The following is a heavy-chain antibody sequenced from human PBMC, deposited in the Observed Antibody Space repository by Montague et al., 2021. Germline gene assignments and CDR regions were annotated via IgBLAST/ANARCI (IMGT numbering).Heavy chain of an antibody. CDR2: IGTAGDT. D-gene: IGHD3-22*01. CDR3: ARGAHSSGYYGYYYYYGMDV. CDR1: GFTFSSYD. J-gene: IGHJ6*02. Sequence: SLSLSLSASGFTFSSYDMHWVRQATGKGLEWVSAIGTAGDTYYPGSVKGRFTISRENAKNSLYLQMNSLRAGDTAVYYCARGAHSSGYYGYYYYYGMDVWGQGTTVTVSS. V-gene: IGHV3-13*04.